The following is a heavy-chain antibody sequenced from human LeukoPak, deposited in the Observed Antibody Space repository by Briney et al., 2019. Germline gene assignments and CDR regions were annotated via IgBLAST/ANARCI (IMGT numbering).Heavy chain of an antibody. CDR2: ISPNSGGT. J-gene: IGHJ4*02. CDR1: GYTFTGYI. Sequence: ASVKVSCKASGYTFTGYIMHWVRQAPGQGFEWMGWISPNSGGTSYLQNFQGRVTMTRDTSISTAYMDLSRLRSDDTAVYYCARGRPGDYFDYWGQGTLVTVSS. V-gene: IGHV1-2*02. CDR3: ARGRPGDYFDY. D-gene: IGHD6-25*01.